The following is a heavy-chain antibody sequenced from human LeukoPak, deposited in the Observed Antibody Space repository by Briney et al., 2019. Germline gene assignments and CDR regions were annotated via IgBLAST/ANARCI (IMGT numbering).Heavy chain of an antibody. CDR3: ARATAMVSGIFDY. D-gene: IGHD5-18*01. CDR2: IIPIFGTA. CDR1: GDTFSSYA. J-gene: IGHJ4*02. Sequence: ASVKVSCKASGDTFSSYAISWVRQAPGQGLEWMGGIIPIFGTANYAQKFQGRVTITTDESTSTAYMELSSLRSEDTAVYYCARATAMVSGIFDYWGQGTLVTVSS. V-gene: IGHV1-69*05.